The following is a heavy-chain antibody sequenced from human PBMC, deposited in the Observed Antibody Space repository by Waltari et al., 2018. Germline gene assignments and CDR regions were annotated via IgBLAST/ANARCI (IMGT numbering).Heavy chain of an antibody. V-gene: IGHV4-59*11. Sequence: QVQLQESGPGLVKPSEHLSLPCTVSGGSISSHYWSWIRQPPGKGLEWIGYIYYSGSTNYNPSLKSRVTISVDTSKNQFSLKLSSVTAADTAVYYCASSSSGYRGGVDYWGQGTLVTVSS. CDR2: IYYSGST. J-gene: IGHJ4*02. CDR3: ASSSSGYRGGVDY. D-gene: IGHD3-22*01. CDR1: GGSISSHY.